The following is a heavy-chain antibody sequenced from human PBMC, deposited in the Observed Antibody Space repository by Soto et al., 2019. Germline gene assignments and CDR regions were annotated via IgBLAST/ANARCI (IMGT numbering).Heavy chain of an antibody. CDR3: ARTRLVDYGMDV. D-gene: IGHD2-15*01. V-gene: IGHV4-39*01. CDR1: GGSISSSSYY. J-gene: IGHJ6*02. CDR2: IYYSGST. Sequence: QVQLQESGPGLVKPSETLSLTCTVSGGSISSSSYYWGGIRHPPGQGLEWLGSIYYSGSTSYNPSLKSRVTISVDTSKNQFSLKLSSVTAADTAVYYCARTRLVDYGMDVWGQGTTVTVSS.